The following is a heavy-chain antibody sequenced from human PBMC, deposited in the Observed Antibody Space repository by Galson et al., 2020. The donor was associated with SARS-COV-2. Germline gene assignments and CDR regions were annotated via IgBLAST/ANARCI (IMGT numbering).Heavy chain of an antibody. CDR3: TRGSNSSPFYHFDP. CDR1: GYTFSGHY. Sequence: ASVKVSCKASGYTFSGHYMHWVRLAPGQGLEWMGRINPNSGDTDVAQKFQGRVTMTTDTSPTTAYMELSRLTSDDTAVYYCTRGSNSSPFYHFDPWGQGTLVTVSS. CDR2: INPNSGDT. V-gene: IGHV1-2*06. J-gene: IGHJ5*02. D-gene: IGHD3-10*01.